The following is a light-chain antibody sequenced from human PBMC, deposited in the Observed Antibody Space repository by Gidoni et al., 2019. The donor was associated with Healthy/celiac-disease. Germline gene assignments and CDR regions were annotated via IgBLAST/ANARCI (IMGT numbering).Light chain of an antibody. CDR2: WAS. J-gene: IGKJ1*01. CDR1: QSVLYSSNNKNY. CDR3: QQYYSTSWT. V-gene: IGKV4-1*01. Sequence: DIVMTQSPASLAVSLGERATINCKSSQSVLYSSNNKNYLAWYQQKPGQPPKLLIYWASTRESGVPDRFSGSGSGTDFTLTSSSLQAEDVAVYYCQQYYSTSWTFGQGTKVEIK.